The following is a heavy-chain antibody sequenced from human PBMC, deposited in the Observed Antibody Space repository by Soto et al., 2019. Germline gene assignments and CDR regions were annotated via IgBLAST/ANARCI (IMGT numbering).Heavy chain of an antibody. CDR2: IYTSGST. V-gene: IGHV4-4*07. Sequence: QVQLQESGPGLVKPSETLSLTCTVSGGSISSYYWSWIRQPAGKGLEWIGRIYTSGSTNYNPSLKSRVTMSVDTSKNQFSLKLSSVTAADTAVYYCARGDRGYSYGYDYYYGMDVWGQGTTVTVSS. D-gene: IGHD5-18*01. J-gene: IGHJ6*02. CDR3: ARGDRGYSYGYDYYYGMDV. CDR1: GGSISSYY.